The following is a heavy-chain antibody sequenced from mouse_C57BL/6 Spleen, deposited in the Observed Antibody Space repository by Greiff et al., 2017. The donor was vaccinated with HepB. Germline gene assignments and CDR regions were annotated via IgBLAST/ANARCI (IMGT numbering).Heavy chain of an antibody. CDR2: IYPGDGDT. CDR1: GYAFSSSW. D-gene: IGHD3-2*02. J-gene: IGHJ3*01. V-gene: IGHV1-82*01. CDR3: ARGDSSGSWFAY. Sequence: QVQLQQSGPELVKPGASVKISCKASGYAFSSSWMNWVKQRPGKGLEWIGRIYPGDGDTNYNGKFKGKATLTADKSSSTAYMQLSSLTSEDSAVYFWARGDSSGSWFAYWGQGTLVTVSA.